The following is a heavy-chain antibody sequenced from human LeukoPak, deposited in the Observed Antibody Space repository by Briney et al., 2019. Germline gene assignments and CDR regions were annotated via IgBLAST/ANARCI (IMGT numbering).Heavy chain of an antibody. CDR1: GGSISSYY. CDR3: ARDLVP. Sequence: SVTLSLTCTVSGGSISSYYWIWIRQPPGKRLEWIGYIYYSGSTNYNPSLKSRVTISVDTSKNQFSLKLSSVTAADTAVYYCARDLVPWGQGTLVTVSS. J-gene: IGHJ5*02. V-gene: IGHV4-59*12. CDR2: IYYSGST.